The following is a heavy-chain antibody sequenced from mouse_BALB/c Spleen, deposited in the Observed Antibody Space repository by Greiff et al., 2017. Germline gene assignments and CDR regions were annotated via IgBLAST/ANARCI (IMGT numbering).Heavy chain of an antibody. D-gene: IGHD2-13*01. V-gene: IGHV5-12-2*01. CDR2: ISNGGGST. J-gene: IGHJ3*01. CDR3: ARQGGDY. Sequence: EVQRVESGGGLVQPGGSLKLSCAASGFTFSSYTMSWVRQTPEKRLEWVAYISNGGGSTYYPDTVKGRFTISRDNAKNTLYLQMSSLKSEDTAMYYCARQGGDYWGQGTLVTVSA. CDR1: GFTFSSYT.